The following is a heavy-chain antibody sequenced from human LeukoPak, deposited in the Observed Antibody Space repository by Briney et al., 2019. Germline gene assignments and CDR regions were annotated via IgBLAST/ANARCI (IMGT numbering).Heavy chain of an antibody. Sequence: PSETLSLTRTVSGGSISSGDYYRSWIRQPPGKGLEWIGYIYYSGSTYYNPSLKSRVTISVDTSKNQFSLKLSSVTAADTAVYYCARVIAAAGTVWFDPWGQGTLVTVSS. V-gene: IGHV4-30-4*01. CDR3: ARVIAAAGTVWFDP. D-gene: IGHD6-13*01. CDR1: GGSISSGDYY. J-gene: IGHJ5*02. CDR2: IYYSGST.